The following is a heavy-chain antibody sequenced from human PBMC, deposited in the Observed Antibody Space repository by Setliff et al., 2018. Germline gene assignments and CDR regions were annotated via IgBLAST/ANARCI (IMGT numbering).Heavy chain of an antibody. V-gene: IGHV3-73*01. D-gene: IGHD3-22*01. CDR1: GFTFSDSA. CDR2: IRAKVSDYAT. Sequence: GGSLRLSCAASGFTFSDSAVHWVRQASGKGLEWVGRIRAKVSDYATACAASLKGRFTISRDDSKNTAYLQMNSLETEDTALYYCIRPQTPDDDHSSGYYGFWGQGTPVTVSS. CDR3: IRPQTPDDDHSSGYYGF. J-gene: IGHJ4*02.